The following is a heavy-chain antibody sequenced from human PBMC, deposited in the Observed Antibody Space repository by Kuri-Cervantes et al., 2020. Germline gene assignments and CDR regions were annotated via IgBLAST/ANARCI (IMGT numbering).Heavy chain of an antibody. V-gene: IGHV4-31*02. CDR3: ARGPTGGYSFDY. J-gene: IGHJ4*02. Sequence: SCTVSGGSISSGGYYWSWIRQHPGKGLEWIGYIYYSGSTYYNPSLKSRVTISVDRSKNQFSLKLSSVTAADTAVYYCARGPTGGYSFDYWGQGTLVTVSS. CDR1: GGSISSGGYY. CDR2: IYYSGST. D-gene: IGHD2-2*03.